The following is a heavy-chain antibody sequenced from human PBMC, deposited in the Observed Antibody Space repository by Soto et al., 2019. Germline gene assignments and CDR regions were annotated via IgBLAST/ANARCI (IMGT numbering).Heavy chain of an antibody. V-gene: IGHV1-2*02. CDR3: ARVPGRYYYDSSGPLLTFDY. CDR1: GYTFTGYY. CDR2: INPNSGGT. Sequence: ASVKVSCKASGYTFTGYYMHWVRQAPGQGLEWMGWINPNSGGTNYAQKFQGRVTMTRDTSISTAYMELSRLRSDDTAVYYCARVPGRYYYDSSGPLLTFDYWGQGTLVTVSS. J-gene: IGHJ4*02. D-gene: IGHD3-22*01.